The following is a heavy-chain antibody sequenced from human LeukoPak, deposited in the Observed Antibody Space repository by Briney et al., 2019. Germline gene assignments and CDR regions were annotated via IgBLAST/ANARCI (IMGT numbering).Heavy chain of an antibody. D-gene: IGHD3-22*01. CDR3: ARTYSSGPLDY. CDR2: IYYSGST. J-gene: IGHJ4*02. V-gene: IGHV4-39*07. Sequence: SETLSLTCTVSGGSISSSSYYWGWIRQPPGKGLEWIGSIYYSGSTYYNPSLKSRVTISVDTSKNQFSLKLSSVTAADTAVYYCARTYSSGPLDYWGQGTLVTVSS. CDR1: GGSISSSSYY.